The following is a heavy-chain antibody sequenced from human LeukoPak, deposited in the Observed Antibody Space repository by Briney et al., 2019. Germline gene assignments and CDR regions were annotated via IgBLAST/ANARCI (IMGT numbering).Heavy chain of an antibody. J-gene: IGHJ6*03. Sequence: GGSLRLSCAASGFTFSSYWMHWVRQAPGKGLVWVSRINSDGSSTSYADSVKGRFTISRDNAKNTLYLQMNSLRAEDTAVYYCARGFLWFGEKGMDVWGKGTTVTISS. CDR1: GFTFSSYW. CDR2: INSDGSST. D-gene: IGHD3-10*01. V-gene: IGHV3-74*01. CDR3: ARGFLWFGEKGMDV.